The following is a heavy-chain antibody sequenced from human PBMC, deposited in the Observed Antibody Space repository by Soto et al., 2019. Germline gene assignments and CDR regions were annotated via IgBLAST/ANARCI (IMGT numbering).Heavy chain of an antibody. D-gene: IGHD3-3*01. Sequence: GGSLRLSCAASGFTFSSYSMNWVRQAPGKGLEWVSYISSSSSTIYYADSVKGRFTISRDNAKNSLYLQMNSLRAEETAVYYCARYATAQGDYDFWSGPPYYYYYYYMDVWGKGTTVTVSS. CDR2: ISSSSSTI. CDR3: ARYATAQGDYDFWSGPPYYYYYYYMDV. CDR1: GFTFSSYS. V-gene: IGHV3-48*01. J-gene: IGHJ6*03.